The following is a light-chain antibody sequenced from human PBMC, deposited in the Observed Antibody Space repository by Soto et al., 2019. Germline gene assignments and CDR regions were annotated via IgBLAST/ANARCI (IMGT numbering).Light chain of an antibody. CDR3: QQYGSSLLT. J-gene: IGKJ4*01. V-gene: IGKV3-20*01. CDR2: GAS. Sequence: EVVMTQSPAILSVSPGERATLSCRASQSVSNNLAWYQQKPGQAPRLLIYGASSRATGIPDRFSGSGSGTDFTLTISRLEPEDFAVYYCQQYGSSLLTFGGGTKVDIK. CDR1: QSVSNN.